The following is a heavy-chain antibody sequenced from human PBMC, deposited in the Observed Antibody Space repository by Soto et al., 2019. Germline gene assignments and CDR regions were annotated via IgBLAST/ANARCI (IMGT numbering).Heavy chain of an antibody. CDR3: ARAPRRLNSDWFEYFQH. CDR2: IGTAGDT. J-gene: IGHJ1*01. Sequence: GGSLRLSCAASGFTFSSYDMHWVRQATGKGLEWVSAIGTAGDTYYPGSVKGRFTISRENAKNSLYLQMNSLRAGDTAVYYCARAPRRLNSDWFEYFQHWGQGTLVTVSS. V-gene: IGHV3-13*01. CDR1: GFTFSSYD. D-gene: IGHD3-9*01.